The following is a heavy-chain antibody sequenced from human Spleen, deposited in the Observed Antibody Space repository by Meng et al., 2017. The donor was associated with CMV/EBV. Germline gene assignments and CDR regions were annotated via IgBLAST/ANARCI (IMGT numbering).Heavy chain of an antibody. V-gene: IGHV3-23*03. J-gene: IGHJ4*02. Sequence: RLSVADFGFPFSKYAMTWVRQAPGKGLEWLSVVYSGSGNTYYADSVKGRFTNSRDNSRNTLYLQMNSLRADDTAVYYCARGARFFDFWGQGTLVTVSS. D-gene: IGHD6-6*01. CDR2: VYSGSGNT. CDR3: ARGARFFDF. CDR1: GFPFSKYA.